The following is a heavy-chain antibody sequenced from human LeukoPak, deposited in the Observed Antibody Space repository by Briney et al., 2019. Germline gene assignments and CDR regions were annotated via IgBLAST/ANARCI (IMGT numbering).Heavy chain of an antibody. CDR3: AKDITSITMVRGAFDY. J-gene: IGHJ4*02. CDR2: ISWNSGSI. D-gene: IGHD3-10*01. CDR1: GFTFDDYA. Sequence: PGGSLRLSCAASGFTFDDYAMHWVRQAPGKGLEWVSGISWNSGSIGYADSVKGRFTISRDNAKNSLYLQMNSLRAEDTALYYCAKDITSITMVRGAFDYWGQGTLVTVSS. V-gene: IGHV3-9*01.